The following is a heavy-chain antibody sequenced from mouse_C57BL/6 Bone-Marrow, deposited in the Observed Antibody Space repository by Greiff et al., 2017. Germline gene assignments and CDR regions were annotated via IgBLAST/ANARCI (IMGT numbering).Heavy chain of an antibody. J-gene: IGHJ3*01. CDR2: ISSGSSTI. CDR1: GFTFSDYG. V-gene: IGHV5-17*01. Sequence: EVQVVESGGGLVKPGGSLKLSCAASGFTFSDYGMHWVRQAPEKGLEWVAYISSGSSTIYYADTVKVRFTISRDNAKNTLFLQMTSLRSEDTAMYYCARGGNYLFAYWGQGTLVTVSA. D-gene: IGHD2-1*01. CDR3: ARGGNYLFAY.